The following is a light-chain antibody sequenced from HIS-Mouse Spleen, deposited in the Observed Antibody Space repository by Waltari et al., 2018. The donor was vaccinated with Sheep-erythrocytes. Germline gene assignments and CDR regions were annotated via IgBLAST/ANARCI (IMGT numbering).Light chain of an antibody. CDR2: DVS. CDR1: SSDVGGYNY. Sequence: QSALTQPRSVSGSPGPAVTIPCTGTSSDVGGYNYVSWYQQHPGKAPKLMIYDVSKRPSGVPDRFSGSKSGNTASLTISGLQAEDEADYYCCSYAGSYNYVFGTGTKVTVL. J-gene: IGLJ1*01. V-gene: IGLV2-11*01. CDR3: CSYAGSYNYV.